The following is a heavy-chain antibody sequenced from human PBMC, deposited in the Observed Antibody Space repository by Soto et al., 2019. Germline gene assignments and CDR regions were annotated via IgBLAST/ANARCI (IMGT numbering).Heavy chain of an antibody. CDR1: GFTFSSYW. J-gene: IGHJ4*02. D-gene: IGHD6-25*01. V-gene: IGHV3-74*01. CDR2: INSDGSST. Sequence: EVQLVESGGGLVQPGGSLRLSCAASGFTFSSYWMHWVRQAPGKGLVWVSRINSDGSSTSYADSVKGRFTISRDNAKNTLYLQLTSLSAEGTSVYYCARHIAANSDYWGQGTLVTVSS. CDR3: ARHIAANSDY.